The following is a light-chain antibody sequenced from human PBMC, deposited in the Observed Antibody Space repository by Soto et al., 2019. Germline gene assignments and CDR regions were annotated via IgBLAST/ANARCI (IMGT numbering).Light chain of an antibody. CDR2: AAT. CDR3: QQSYNIPPT. CDR1: QSISNY. Sequence: DIQLTQSPSSLSASVGDRVTITCRASQSISNYLNWYQQKAGMAPKLLIYAATTLQRGVPSRFSGSGSGTDFTLTITSLQPEDFAIYFCQQSYNIPPTFGQGTRLEIK. V-gene: IGKV1-39*01. J-gene: IGKJ5*01.